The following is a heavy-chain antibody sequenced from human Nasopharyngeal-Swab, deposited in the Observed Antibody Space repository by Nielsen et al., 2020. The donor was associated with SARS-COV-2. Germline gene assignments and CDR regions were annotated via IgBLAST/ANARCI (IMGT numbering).Heavy chain of an antibody. CDR1: GGSFSSYY. J-gene: IGHJ6*03. CDR2: INHSGST. V-gene: IGHV4-34*01. Sequence: GSLRLSCGVYGGSFSSYYWSWIRQPPGKGLEWIGEINHSGSTNYNPSLKSRVTISVDKSKNQFSLKLSSVTAADTAVYYCARGIAAAGTRFHYYYYYYMDVWGKGTTVTVSS. D-gene: IGHD6-13*01. CDR3: ARGIAAAGTRFHYYYYYYMDV.